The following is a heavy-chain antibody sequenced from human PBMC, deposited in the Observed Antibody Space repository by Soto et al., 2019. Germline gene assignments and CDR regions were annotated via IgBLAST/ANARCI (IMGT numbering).Heavy chain of an antibody. J-gene: IGHJ6*02. CDR2: INHSGST. CDR3: ARGPADYGDYAYYYYYYGMDV. Sequence: SETLSLTCAVYGGSFSGYYWSWIRQPPGKGLEWIGEINHSGSTNYNPSLKSRVTISVDTSKNQFSLKLSSVTAADTAVYYCARGPADYGDYAYYYYYYGMDVWGQGTTVTVS. D-gene: IGHD4-17*01. V-gene: IGHV4-34*01. CDR1: GGSFSGYY.